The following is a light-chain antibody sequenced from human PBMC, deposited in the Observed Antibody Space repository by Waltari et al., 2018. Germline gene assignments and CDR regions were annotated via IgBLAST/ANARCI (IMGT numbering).Light chain of an antibody. V-gene: IGLV2-23*02. Sequence: QSALTQPASVSGSPGQSITISCTGTRSDVGNYKRVYWYQQHPGKAPKLMIYAVSKRPSGVSVRFSCSKSGDIASLTISGLQPEDEAEFFGSSSAGSRKGVFGGGTKVTVL. CDR2: AVS. J-gene: IGLJ2*01. CDR3: SSSAGSRKGV. CDR1: RSDVGNYKR.